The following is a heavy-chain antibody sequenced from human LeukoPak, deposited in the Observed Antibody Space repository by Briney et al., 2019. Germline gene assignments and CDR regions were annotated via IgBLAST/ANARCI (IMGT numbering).Heavy chain of an antibody. CDR2: IFPGDSDT. J-gene: IGHJ3*02. D-gene: IGHD1-26*01. V-gene: IGHV5-51*01. CDR3: ASAYSGSLDAFHI. CDR1: GYSFTSSW. Sequence: GESLKISCKGSGYSFTSSWIGWVRQMPGKRLEWMGIIFPGDSDTRYSPSFQGQVSISADKSISTAYLQWSSLKASDTAMYYCASAYSGSLDAFHIWGQGTMVTVSS.